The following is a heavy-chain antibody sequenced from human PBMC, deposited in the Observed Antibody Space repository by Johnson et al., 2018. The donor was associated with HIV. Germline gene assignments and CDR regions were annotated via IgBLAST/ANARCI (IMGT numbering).Heavy chain of an antibody. CDR2: TRNKANSYTT. Sequence: VQLVESGGGLVQPGGSLRLSCAASGFTFSDHYMDWVRQAPGKGLEWVGRTRNKANSYTTEYAASVKGRFTISRDDSKKSLYRPMNSLKTEDTAVYYCARGDCSSTSCPRNAFDIWGQGTMVTVSS. D-gene: IGHD2-2*01. CDR1: GFTFSDHY. V-gene: IGHV3-72*01. J-gene: IGHJ3*02. CDR3: ARGDCSSTSCPRNAFDI.